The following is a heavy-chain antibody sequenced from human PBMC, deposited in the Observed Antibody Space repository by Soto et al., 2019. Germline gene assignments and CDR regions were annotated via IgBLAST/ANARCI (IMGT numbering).Heavy chain of an antibody. CDR2: INPSDGGT. CDR3: ARSSRFGDLIQLDY. Sequence: QVQLAQSGAEVKKSGASVKVSCKASGYTFSFYYMNWVRQAPGQGLEWMGRINPSDGGTSYAQRFQGRVTMTRDTSTSTVYMELSSLRSEDTAVFYCARSSRFGDLIQLDYWGQGTLVTVSS. J-gene: IGHJ4*02. D-gene: IGHD3-10*01. V-gene: IGHV1-46*01. CDR1: GYTFSFYY.